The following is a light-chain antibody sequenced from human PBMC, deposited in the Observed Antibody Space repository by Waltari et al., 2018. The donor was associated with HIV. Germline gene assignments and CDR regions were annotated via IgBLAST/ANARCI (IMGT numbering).Light chain of an antibody. J-gene: IGLJ2*01. Sequence: QSVLTQPPSASGTPGQRVTISCSGSSPNIGSNYVYWYQQLPGTAPKLLIYRNNQRPSGVPDRFSGSKSGTSASLAISGLRSEDEADYYCAAWVDSLSVVFGGGTKLTVL. CDR2: RNN. CDR1: SPNIGSNY. CDR3: AAWVDSLSVV. V-gene: IGLV1-47*01.